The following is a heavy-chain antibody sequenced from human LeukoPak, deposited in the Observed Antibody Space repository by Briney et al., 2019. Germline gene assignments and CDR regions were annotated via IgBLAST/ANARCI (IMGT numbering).Heavy chain of an antibody. Sequence: ASVKVSCKASGYTFTSYGISWVRQAPGQGLEWMGWISAYNGNTNYAQKLQGRVTMTTDTSTSTAYMELRSLRSDDTAVYYCARDGRLPSYYDILTGYDEPYYFDYWGQGTLVTVSS. CDR2: ISAYNGNT. CDR3: ARDGRLPSYYDILTGYDEPYYFDY. J-gene: IGHJ4*02. V-gene: IGHV1-18*01. CDR1: GYTFTSYG. D-gene: IGHD3-9*01.